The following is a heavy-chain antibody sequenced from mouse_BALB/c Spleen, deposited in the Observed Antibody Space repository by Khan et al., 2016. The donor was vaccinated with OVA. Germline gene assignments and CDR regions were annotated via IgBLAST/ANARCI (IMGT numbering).Heavy chain of an antibody. CDR3: ARNSYMYDFTY. V-gene: IGHV2-4-1*01. D-gene: IGHD2-14*01. CDR1: GFSLTTYG. CDR2: IWSGGNT. J-gene: IGHJ3*01. Sequence: QMQLEEPGPGLLQPSQNLSITCTVSGFSLTTYGVHWVRQSPGKGLEWLGLIWSGGNTDYNAAFISRLSISKDNSKSQVFFKMNSLQADDTAIYYCARNSYMYDFTYWGQGTLVTVSA.